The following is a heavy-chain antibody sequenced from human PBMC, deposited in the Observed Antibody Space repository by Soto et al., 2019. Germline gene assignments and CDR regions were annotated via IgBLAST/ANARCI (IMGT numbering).Heavy chain of an antibody. CDR3: ARDIGGPLVTKIGF. Sequence: SETLYLTCSVAGAALNSRDYYWRRIRQVPGKGLEWIGHIYVTGAFDYNPSLRDLITISQYTSDSQFSLNLILLTAADTAVYYCARDIGGPLVTKIGFWGQGTLVTVS. V-gene: IGHV4-31*01. CDR2: IYVTGAF. CDR1: GAALNSRDYY. J-gene: IGHJ4*02. D-gene: IGHD2-21*02.